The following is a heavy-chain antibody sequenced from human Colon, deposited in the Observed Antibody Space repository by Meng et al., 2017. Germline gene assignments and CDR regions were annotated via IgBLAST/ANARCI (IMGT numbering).Heavy chain of an antibody. CDR1: EFTFSNYG. CDR3: AKERSLFGVVTPGFFDY. D-gene: IGHD3-3*02. Sequence: QGQLVESGGGVGQPGRARRRSWAASEFTFSNYGMHWVRQAPGKGLEWVAVISHDGSNKYYADSVKGRFTISRDNSKNTLFLQMNSLRAEDTAVYYCAKERSLFGVVTPGFFDYWGQGTLVTVSS. CDR2: ISHDGSNK. V-gene: IGHV3-30*18. J-gene: IGHJ4*02.